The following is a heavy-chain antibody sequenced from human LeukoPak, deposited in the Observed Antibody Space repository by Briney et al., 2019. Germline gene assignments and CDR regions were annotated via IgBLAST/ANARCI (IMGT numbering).Heavy chain of an antibody. V-gene: IGHV3-7*01. CDR2: IKQDGSEK. CDR1: GFTFSSYW. J-gene: IGHJ4*02. CDR3: ARDCCGGDCCIFDY. D-gene: IGHD2-21*02. Sequence: AGGSLRLSCAASGFTFSSYWMSWVRQAPGKGLEWVANIKQDGSEKYYVDSVKGRFTISRDNAKNSLYLQMNSLRAEDTAVYYCARDCCGGDCCIFDYWGQGTLVTGSS.